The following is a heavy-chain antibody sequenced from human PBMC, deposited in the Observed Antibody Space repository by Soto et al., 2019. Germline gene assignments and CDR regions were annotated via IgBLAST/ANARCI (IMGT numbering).Heavy chain of an antibody. J-gene: IGHJ4*02. Sequence: SETLSLTCTVSGGSINSYCWSWIRQPPGKGLEWIGYIFYRGNAYYNPSLQTRVSISLDKSKSQFSLKLNSVTAADSAVYFCARLEGLATISYYFDFWGPGALVTVSS. V-gene: IGHV4-59*04. CDR2: IFYRGNA. CDR3: ARLEGLATISYYFDF. CDR1: GGSINSYC. D-gene: IGHD1-1*01.